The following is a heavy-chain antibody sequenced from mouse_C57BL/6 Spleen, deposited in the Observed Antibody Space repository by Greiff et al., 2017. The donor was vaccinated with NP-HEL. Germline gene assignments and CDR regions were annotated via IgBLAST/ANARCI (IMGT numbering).Heavy chain of an antibody. CDR3: AKVYDGYWYFDV. V-gene: IGHV2-5*01. D-gene: IGHD2-3*01. CDR2: IWRGGSP. J-gene: IGHJ1*03. CDR1: GFSLTSYG. Sequence: VQVVESGPGLVQPSQSLSITCTVSGFSLTSYGVHWVRQSPGKGLEWLGVIWRGGSPDYNAAFMSRLSITKDNSKSQVFFKMNSLQADDTAIYYCAKVYDGYWYFDVWGTGTTVTVSS.